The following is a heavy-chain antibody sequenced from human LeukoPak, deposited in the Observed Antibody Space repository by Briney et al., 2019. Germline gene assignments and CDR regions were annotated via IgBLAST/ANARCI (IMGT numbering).Heavy chain of an antibody. CDR2: LGIAGDT. CDR3: ARQKQSHGNFDY. CDR1: GFTFSSYA. V-gene: IGHV3-13*01. Sequence: GGSLRLSCAASGFTFSSYAMHWVRQPIGKGLEWVSALGIAGDTFYPGSVKGRFTISRENAKNSLYLQMNSLRAEDTAMYYCARQKQSHGNFDYWGQGTLVTVTS. D-gene: IGHD1-26*01. J-gene: IGHJ4*02.